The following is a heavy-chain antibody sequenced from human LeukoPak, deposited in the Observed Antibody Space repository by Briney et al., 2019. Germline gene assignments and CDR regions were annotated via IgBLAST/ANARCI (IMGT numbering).Heavy chain of an antibody. V-gene: IGHV3-30*02. CDR3: AKDGGYCSSTSCYYYYYMDV. D-gene: IGHD2-2*01. CDR2: LRFDGRET. CDR1: GFTFSRYD. Sequence: GGSQRLSCVASGFTFSRYDMHWVRQAPGKGLEWLAFLRFDGRETFYADSVKGRFTISRDNSKNTLYLQMNSLRAEDTAVYYCAKDGGYCSSTSCYYYYYMDVWGKGTTVTVSS. J-gene: IGHJ6*03.